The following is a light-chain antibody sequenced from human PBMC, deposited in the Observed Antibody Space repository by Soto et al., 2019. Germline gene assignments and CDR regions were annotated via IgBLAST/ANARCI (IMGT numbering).Light chain of an antibody. CDR2: EGI. V-gene: IGLV2-14*02. Sequence: QSALTQPASVSGSPGQSITISCSGTSSNIGGYNVVSWYQQHPGKAPKVIVYEGIKRPSGVSDRFSGSKSGNTASLTVSGLQPEDEADYYCSSYAGSNNLLFGGGTKLTVL. J-gene: IGLJ2*01. CDR1: SSNIGGYNV. CDR3: SSYAGSNNLL.